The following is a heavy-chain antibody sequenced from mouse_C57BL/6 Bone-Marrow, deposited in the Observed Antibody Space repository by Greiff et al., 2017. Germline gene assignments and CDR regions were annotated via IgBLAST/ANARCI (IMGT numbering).Heavy chain of an antibody. V-gene: IGHV5-6*01. Sequence: EVQVVESGGDLVKPGGSLKLSCAASGFTFSSYGMSWVRQTPDKRLEWVATISSGGSYTYYPDSVKGRYTISRDNAKNTLYLQMSSLKSEDTAMYYCARRYYYGSDYAMDYWGQGTSVTVSS. J-gene: IGHJ4*01. CDR1: GFTFSSYG. D-gene: IGHD1-1*01. CDR3: ARRYYYGSDYAMDY. CDR2: ISSGGSYT.